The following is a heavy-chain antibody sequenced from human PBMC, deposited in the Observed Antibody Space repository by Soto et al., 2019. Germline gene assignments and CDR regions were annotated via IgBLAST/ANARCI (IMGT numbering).Heavy chain of an antibody. Sequence: DVQLVESGGGLIQPGESLRLSCAAFGFTISGKKYVAWVRQAPGKGLEWVSALYDLEGSVYAASVKGRFTTSSDSSKTTVYLPMNDLRPDDTAVYYCATWHEREHAYDVWGQGTTVTVSS. CDR2: LYDLEGS. CDR1: GFTISGKKY. V-gene: IGHV3-53*01. CDR3: ATWHEREHAYDV. J-gene: IGHJ3*01. D-gene: IGHD1-1*01.